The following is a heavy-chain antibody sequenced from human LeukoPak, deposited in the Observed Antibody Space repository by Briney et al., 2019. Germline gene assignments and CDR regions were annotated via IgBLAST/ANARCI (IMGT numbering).Heavy chain of an antibody. Sequence: GGSLRLSCAASGFTFSSYSMNWVRQAPGKGLEWVSSISSSSSYIYYADSVKGRFTISRDNAKNSLYLQMNSLRAEDTAVYNCARDLGDGYNSYWGQGTLVTVSS. D-gene: IGHD5-24*01. V-gene: IGHV3-21*01. J-gene: IGHJ4*02. CDR1: GFTFSSYS. CDR2: ISSSSSYI. CDR3: ARDLGDGYNSY.